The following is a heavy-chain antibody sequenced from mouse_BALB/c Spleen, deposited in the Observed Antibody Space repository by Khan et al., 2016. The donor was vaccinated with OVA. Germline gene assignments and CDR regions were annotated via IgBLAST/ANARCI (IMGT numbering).Heavy chain of an antibody. CDR2: INPSNGYT. D-gene: IGHD2-14*01. CDR3: VRDGAYHRNDGWLAY. V-gene: IGHV1-4*01. Sequence: VQLQQSGAELARPGASVKMSCKASGYTFTSYTIHWIKLRPGQGLEWIGFINPSNGYTNYNQKFKDKATLTADKSSTTVYMQLSSLTSDDSAVYTCVRDGAYHRNDGWLAYWGQGTLVTVSA. CDR1: GYTFTSYT. J-gene: IGHJ3*01.